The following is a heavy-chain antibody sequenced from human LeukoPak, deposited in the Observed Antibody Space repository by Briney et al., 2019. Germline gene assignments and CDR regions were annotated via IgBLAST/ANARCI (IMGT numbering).Heavy chain of an antibody. CDR3: ARSRGRLAQLDC. CDR2: IYHSGST. CDR1: GYSISSNYY. V-gene: IGHV4-38-2*02. J-gene: IGHJ4*02. D-gene: IGHD6-25*01. Sequence: SETLSLTCSVSGYSISSNYYWVWIRQPPGKGLEWVGSIYHSGSTYYNPSLKSRVTISVDTSKNQFSLKLRSVTAADTAVYYCARSRGRLAQLDCWGQGTLVTVSS.